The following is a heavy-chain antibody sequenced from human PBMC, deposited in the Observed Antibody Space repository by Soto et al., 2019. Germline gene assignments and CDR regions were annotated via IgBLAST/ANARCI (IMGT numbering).Heavy chain of an antibody. CDR1: GGSISSYY. Sequence: SETLSLTCTVSGGSISSYYWSWIRQPPGKGLEWIGYIYYSGSTNYNPSLKSRVTISVDTSKNQFSLKLSSVTAADTAVYYCARGSWYDYWGQGNLVTVSS. J-gene: IGHJ4*02. CDR2: IYYSGST. D-gene: IGHD6-13*01. CDR3: ARGSWYDY. V-gene: IGHV4-59*01.